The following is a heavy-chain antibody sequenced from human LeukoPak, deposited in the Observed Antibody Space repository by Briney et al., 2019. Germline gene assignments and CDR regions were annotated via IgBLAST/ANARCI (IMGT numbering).Heavy chain of an antibody. Sequence: ASVKVSCKASGYTFTSYGISWVRQAPGQGLEWMGWISAYNGNTNYAQKLQGRVTMTTDTSTSTAYMELSSLRPEDMAVYYCARVARLEGFDAFDIWGQGTMVTVSS. J-gene: IGHJ3*02. V-gene: IGHV1-18*03. D-gene: IGHD4-11*01. CDR2: ISAYNGNT. CDR1: GYTFTSYG. CDR3: ARVARLEGFDAFDI.